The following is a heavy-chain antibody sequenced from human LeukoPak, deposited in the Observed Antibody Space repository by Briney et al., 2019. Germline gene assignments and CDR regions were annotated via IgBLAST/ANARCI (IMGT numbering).Heavy chain of an antibody. CDR1: GGSISSGGYY. Sequence: PSETLSLTCTVSGGSISSGGYYWSWIRQHPGKGLEWIGYIYYSGSTYYNPSLKSRVTISVDTSRNQFSLKLSSVTAADTAVYYCARARLSVGATPRFDYWGQGTLVTVSS. CDR3: ARARLSVGATPRFDY. D-gene: IGHD1-26*01. V-gene: IGHV4-31*03. CDR2: IYYSGST. J-gene: IGHJ4*02.